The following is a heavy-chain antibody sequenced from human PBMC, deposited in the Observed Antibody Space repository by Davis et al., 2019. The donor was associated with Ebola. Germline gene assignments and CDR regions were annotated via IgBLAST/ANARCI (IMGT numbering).Heavy chain of an antibody. CDR3: ARVYYYVVS. Sequence: PGGSLRLSCAASGFGFSDAWMSWVRQAPGKGLEWVANIKQDGSEKYYVDSVKGRFTISRDNAKNSLYLQMNSLRAEDTAVYYCARVYYYVVSWGQGTLVTVSS. D-gene: IGHD3-10*02. CDR2: IKQDGSEK. J-gene: IGHJ4*02. V-gene: IGHV3-7*01. CDR1: GFGFSDAW.